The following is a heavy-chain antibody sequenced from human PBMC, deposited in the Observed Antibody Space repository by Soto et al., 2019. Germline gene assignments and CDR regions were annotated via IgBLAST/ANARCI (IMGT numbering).Heavy chain of an antibody. CDR3: ARGEVYCSGGSCYFDAFDI. CDR2: IYTSGGT. Sequence: SETLSLTCTVSGGSISSYYWSWIRQPAGKGLEWIGRIYTSGGTNYNPSLKSRVTMSVDTSKNQFSLKLSSVTAADTAVYYCARGEVYCSGGSCYFDAFDIWGPGTKVTVSS. D-gene: IGHD2-15*01. V-gene: IGHV4-4*07. J-gene: IGHJ3*02. CDR1: GGSISSYY.